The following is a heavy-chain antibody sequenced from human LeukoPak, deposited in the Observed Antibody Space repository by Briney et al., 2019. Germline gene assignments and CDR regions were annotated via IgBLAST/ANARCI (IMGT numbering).Heavy chain of an antibody. D-gene: IGHD5-12*01. CDR3: ARHLGSGYRYYFDY. J-gene: IGHJ4*02. CDR1: GGSISSYY. Sequence: PSETLSLTCTVSGGSISSYYWSWIRQPPGKGLEWIGYIYTSGSTNYNPSLKSRVTISVDTSKNQFSLKLSSVTAADTAVYYCARHLGSGYRYYFDYWGQGTLVTVSS. V-gene: IGHV4-4*09. CDR2: IYTSGST.